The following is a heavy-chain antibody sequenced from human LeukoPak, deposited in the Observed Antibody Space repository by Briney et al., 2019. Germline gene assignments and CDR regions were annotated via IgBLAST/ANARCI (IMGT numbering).Heavy chain of an antibody. Sequence: QPGGSLRLSCTASGFTFSSYWMSWVRQAPGKGLERVATIKQDGSEKYYVDSVKGRFTISRDNAENSLYLQMNSLRAEDTAVYYCARGPPILTGALNAFDIWGQGTMVTVSS. CDR2: IKQDGSEK. J-gene: IGHJ3*02. D-gene: IGHD3-9*01. CDR1: GFTFSSYW. V-gene: IGHV3-7*01. CDR3: ARGPPILTGALNAFDI.